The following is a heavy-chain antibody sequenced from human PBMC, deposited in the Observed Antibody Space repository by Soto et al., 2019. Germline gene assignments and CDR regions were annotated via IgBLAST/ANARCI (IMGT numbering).Heavy chain of an antibody. CDR2: IYSSGTT. D-gene: IGHD2-21*02. V-gene: IGHV4-4*02. Sequence: QVQLQESGPGLVKSSGTLSLACTVSGDSIRTSNWWSWVRQTPGKGLEWIGEIYSSGTTNFNPSLKSRVSISVDESRNQFSLNLTSVTAADTAVYLCARAPGVVVGTSILSSWFDPWGQGTLVIVSS. CDR3: ARAPGVVVGTSILSSWFDP. J-gene: IGHJ5*02. CDR1: GDSIRTSNW.